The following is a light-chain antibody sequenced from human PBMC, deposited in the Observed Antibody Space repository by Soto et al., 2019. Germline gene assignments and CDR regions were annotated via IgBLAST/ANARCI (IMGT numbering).Light chain of an antibody. Sequence: NFMLTQPHSVSESPGKTVTISCTGSSGSVDSNYVQWYQQRPGSAPTTVIYADNQRPSGVPDRFSGSIDSSSNSASLTISGLKTEDEADYYCQSYTSSHHDVVFGGGTKLTVL. CDR2: ADN. CDR3: QSYTSSHHDVV. J-gene: IGLJ2*01. CDR1: SGSVDSNY. V-gene: IGLV6-57*02.